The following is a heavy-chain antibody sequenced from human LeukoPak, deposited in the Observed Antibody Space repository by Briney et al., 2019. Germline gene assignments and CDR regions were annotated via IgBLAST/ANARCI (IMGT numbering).Heavy chain of an antibody. CDR2: ISNSGGTT. D-gene: IGHD1-26*01. V-gene: IGHV3-23*01. Sequence: QAGGSLRLSCAASGFAFSTYPMSWVRQAPGKGLEWVSGISNSGGTTYYADSVKGRFVISRDNSKSTLYLQMNSLRAEDAALYFCGDRVGATFFWGQGTLVTVSS. CDR1: GFAFSTYP. CDR3: GDRVGATFF. J-gene: IGHJ4*02.